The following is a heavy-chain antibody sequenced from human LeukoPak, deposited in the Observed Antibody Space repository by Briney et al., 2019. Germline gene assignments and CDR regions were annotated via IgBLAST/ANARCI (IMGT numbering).Heavy chain of an antibody. CDR1: GFTFSSHS. CDR3: AREAIKDY. CDR2: ISSGSGTI. Sequence: GGSLRLSCEVSGFTFSSHSMNWVRQAPGKGLEWVSYISSGSGTIYYADSVKGRFTIARDDAKNSLYLQMSSLRDEDTAVYYCAREAIKDYWGQGTLVTVSS. V-gene: IGHV3-48*02. J-gene: IGHJ4*02.